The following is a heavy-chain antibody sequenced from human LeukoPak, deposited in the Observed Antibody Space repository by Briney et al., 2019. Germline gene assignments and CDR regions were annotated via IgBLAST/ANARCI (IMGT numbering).Heavy chain of an antibody. CDR3: AREVGATDS. Sequence: ASVKVSCKASGYTFNDYFMHWVRQAPGQGLEWMGLINPSDGGTLYAQKLQDRVTMTRDTSTSTVFMELRSLRSEDTGVYYCAREVGATDSWGQGTLVTVSS. D-gene: IGHD1-26*01. V-gene: IGHV1-46*02. CDR1: GYTFNDYF. J-gene: IGHJ4*02. CDR2: INPSDGGT.